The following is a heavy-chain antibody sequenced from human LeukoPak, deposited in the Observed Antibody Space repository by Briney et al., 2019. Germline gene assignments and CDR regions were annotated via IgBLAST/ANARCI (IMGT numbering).Heavy chain of an antibody. CDR3: ARGLAGAILGYYYYYMDV. CDR2: IYYSGST. D-gene: IGHD6-13*01. V-gene: IGHV4-59*12. J-gene: IGHJ6*03. Sequence: SETLSLTCTVSGGSISSYYWSWIRQPPGKGLEWIGYIYYSGSTNYNPSLKSRVTISVDTSKNQFSLKLSSVTAADTAVYYCARGLAGAILGYYYYYMDVWGKGTTVTVSS. CDR1: GGSISSYY.